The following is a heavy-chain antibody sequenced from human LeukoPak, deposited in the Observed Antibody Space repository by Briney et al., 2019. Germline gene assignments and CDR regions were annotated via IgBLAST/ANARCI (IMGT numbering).Heavy chain of an antibody. J-gene: IGHJ4*02. Sequence: PSETLSLTCTVSGGSISSSSYYWGWIRQPPGKGLEWIGSIYYSGSTYYNPSLKSRVTISVDTSKNQFSLKLSSVTAADTAVYYCPRDVTAAAGENFDYWGQGTLATVSS. CDR3: PRDVTAAAGENFDY. CDR1: GGSISSSSYY. D-gene: IGHD6-13*01. V-gene: IGHV4-39*07. CDR2: IYYSGST.